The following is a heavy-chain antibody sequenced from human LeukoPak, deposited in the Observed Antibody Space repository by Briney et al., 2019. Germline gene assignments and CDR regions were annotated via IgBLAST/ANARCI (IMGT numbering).Heavy chain of an antibody. J-gene: IGHJ4*02. CDR1: GGSISSGGYY. V-gene: IGHV4-30-2*01. Sequence: SETLSLTCTVSGGSISSGGYYWSWIRQPPGKGLEWIGYIYHSGSTYYNPSLKSRVTISVDRSKNQFSLRLSSVTAADTAVYYCARVGPPPRRGLDYWGQGTLVTVSS. D-gene: IGHD3-10*01. CDR2: IYHSGST. CDR3: ARVGPPPRRGLDY.